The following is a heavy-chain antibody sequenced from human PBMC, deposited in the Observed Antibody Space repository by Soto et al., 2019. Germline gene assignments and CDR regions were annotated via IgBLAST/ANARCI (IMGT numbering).Heavy chain of an antibody. CDR1: GGAIYTYY. CDR2: MSDGGIT. CDR3: AGHWRSSICPEHHCLGFEF. Sequence: PAETLSLTGNVSGGAIYTYYWSWLRQSPGKALEWFGYMSDGGITTYTASLERRVTLSVDTFKKQVSLKLSSVSAADTGIYFCAGHWRSSICPEHHCLGFEFWGQGTTVTVSS. D-gene: IGHD2-2*01. V-gene: IGHV4-59*01. J-gene: IGHJ6*02.